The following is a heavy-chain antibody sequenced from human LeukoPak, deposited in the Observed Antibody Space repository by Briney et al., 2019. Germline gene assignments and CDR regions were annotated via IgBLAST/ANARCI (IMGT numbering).Heavy chain of an antibody. CDR2: IYYSGST. CDR1: GGSISNSDYY. CDR3: ARGPPPDFDY. V-gene: IGHV4-31*03. Sequence: SETLSLTCTVSGGSISNSDYYWSWIRQHPGKGLEWIGYIYYSGSTYYNPSLKSRVSISVDTSKNQFSLKLSSVTAADTAVYYCARGPPPDFDYWGRGTLVTVSS. J-gene: IGHJ4*02.